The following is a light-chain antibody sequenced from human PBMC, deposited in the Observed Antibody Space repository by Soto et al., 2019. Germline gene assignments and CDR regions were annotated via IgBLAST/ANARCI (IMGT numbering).Light chain of an antibody. V-gene: IGLV2-8*01. Sequence: QSALTQPASVSGSPGQSITIPCSGRSSDLGGLNYVSWYQQHPGKVPKLMIYEVSKRPSGVPDRFSGSKSGNTASLTVSGLQAEDEADYYCSSYGGSNNLVFGGGTQLTVL. CDR1: SSDLGGLNY. CDR3: SSYGGSNNLV. CDR2: EVS. J-gene: IGLJ2*01.